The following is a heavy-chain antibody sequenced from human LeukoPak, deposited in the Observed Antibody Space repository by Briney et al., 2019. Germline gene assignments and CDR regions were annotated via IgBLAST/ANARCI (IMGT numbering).Heavy chain of an antibody. J-gene: IGHJ4*02. CDR1: GGSFSGYY. CDR3: ARVWAAAGSSLVDC. V-gene: IGHV4-34*01. D-gene: IGHD6-13*01. CDR2: INHSGST. Sequence: SETLSLTCAVYGGSFSGYYWSWIRQPPGKGLEWIGEINHSGSTNYNPPLKSRVTISVDTSKNQFSLKLSSVTAADMAVYYCARVWAAAGSSLVDCWGQGTLVTVSS.